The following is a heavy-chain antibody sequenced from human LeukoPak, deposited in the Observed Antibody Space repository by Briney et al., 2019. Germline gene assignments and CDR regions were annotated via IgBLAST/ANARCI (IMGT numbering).Heavy chain of an antibody. CDR1: GFTFSSYA. V-gene: IGHV3-23*01. Sequence: GGSLRLSCAAFGFTFSSYAMSWVRQAPGKGLEWVSAISGSGGSTYYADSVKGRFTISRDNSKNTLYLQMNSLRAEDTAVYYCAKERTYYYDSSGYLFGYWGQGTLVTVSS. CDR3: AKERTYYYDSSGYLFGY. CDR2: ISGSGGST. D-gene: IGHD3-22*01. J-gene: IGHJ4*02.